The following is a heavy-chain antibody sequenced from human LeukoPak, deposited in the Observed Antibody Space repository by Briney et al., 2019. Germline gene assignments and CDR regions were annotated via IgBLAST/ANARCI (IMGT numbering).Heavy chain of an antibody. V-gene: IGHV4-34*01. CDR3: ARGLGSGSYYFDY. J-gene: IGHJ4*02. Sequence: SETLSLTCAVYGGSFSGYYWSWIRQPPGKGLEWIGEINHSGSTNYSPSLKSRVTISVDTSKNQFSLKLSSVTAADTAVYYCARGLGSGSYYFDYWGQGTLVTVSS. CDR2: INHSGST. D-gene: IGHD5-12*01. CDR1: GGSFSGYY.